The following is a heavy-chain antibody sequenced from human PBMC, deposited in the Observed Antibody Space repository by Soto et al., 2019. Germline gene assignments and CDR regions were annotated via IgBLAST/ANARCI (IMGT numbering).Heavy chain of an antibody. CDR3: ATRAADYDFWSGYYSYYYYMDV. V-gene: IGHV4-59*08. J-gene: IGHJ6*03. Sequence: SETLSLTCTVSGGSISSYYWSWIRQPPGKGLEWIGYIYYSGSTNYNPSLKSRVTISVDKAKNQFSRKLSSVTAADTVVYYCATRAADYDFWSGYYSYYYYMDVWGKGTTVTVSS. CDR2: IYYSGST. CDR1: GGSISSYY. D-gene: IGHD3-3*01.